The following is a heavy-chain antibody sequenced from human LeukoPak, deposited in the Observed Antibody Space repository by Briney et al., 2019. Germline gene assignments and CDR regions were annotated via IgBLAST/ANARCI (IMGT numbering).Heavy chain of an antibody. CDR1: VDSISHYY. CDR2: IDYSGST. V-gene: IGHV4-59*01. J-gene: IGHJ4*02. CDR3: AREASLVGATIY. D-gene: IGHD1-26*01. Sequence: SETLSLTCTVSVDSISHYYWSWIRQPPGKGLEGIASIDYSGSTNYNPSLKSRVTISIDTSKKQFSLKLNSVTAADTAVYYCAREASLVGATIYWGQGTLVTVSS.